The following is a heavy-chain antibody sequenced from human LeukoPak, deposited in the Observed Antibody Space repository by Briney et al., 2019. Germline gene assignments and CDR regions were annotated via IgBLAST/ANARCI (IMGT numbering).Heavy chain of an antibody. CDR3: ARETYGGNPLYFDY. D-gene: IGHD4-23*01. J-gene: IGHJ4*02. Sequence: GASVKVSCKASGYTFTSYDINWVRQAPGQGLEWMGRSIPILGIANYAQKFQGRVTITADKSTSTAYMELSSLRSEDTAVYYCARETYGGNPLYFDYWGQGTLVTVSS. CDR2: SIPILGIA. CDR1: GYTFTSYD. V-gene: IGHV1-69*04.